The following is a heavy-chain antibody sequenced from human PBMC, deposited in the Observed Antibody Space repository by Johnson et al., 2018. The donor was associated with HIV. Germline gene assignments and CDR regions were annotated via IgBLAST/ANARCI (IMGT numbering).Heavy chain of an antibody. V-gene: IGHV3-11*01. Sequence: QEQLVESGGGLVKPGGSLRLSCAASGFTFSDYYMSWIRQAPGKGLEWVSYISSSDSTIYYADSVKGRFTISRDNAKNSLLLQMKSLRAEDTAVYYCTREGSGYYYKDAFDIWGKGTMVTVSS. CDR3: TREGSGYYYKDAFDI. D-gene: IGHD3-22*01. CDR1: GFTFSDYY. CDR2: ISSSDSTI. J-gene: IGHJ3*02.